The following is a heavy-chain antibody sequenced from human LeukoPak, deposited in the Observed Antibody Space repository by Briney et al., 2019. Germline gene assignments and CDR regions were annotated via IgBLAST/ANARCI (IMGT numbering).Heavy chain of an antibody. D-gene: IGHD6-6*01. V-gene: IGHV5-51*01. CDR3: ASSSSSGHDAFDI. CDR2: IYPGDSDT. Sequence: GESLKISCKGSGSSFTSYWSGWVRQMPGRGLGWMGIIYPGDSDTKYSPSFQGQLTISADKSISTAYLQWSSLKASDTAMYYCASSSSSGHDAFDIWGQGTMVTVSS. J-gene: IGHJ3*02. CDR1: GSSFTSYW.